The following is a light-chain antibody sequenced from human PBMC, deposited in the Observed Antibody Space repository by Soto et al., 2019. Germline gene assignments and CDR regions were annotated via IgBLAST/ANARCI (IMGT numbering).Light chain of an antibody. V-gene: IGKV1-9*01. CDR2: AAS. CDR1: QGITSY. Sequence: IQLTQSPSSLAASVGDRVTITCRASQGITSYLAWYQQKPGKAPNLLIYAASTLQRGVPSRFSGSGSGTDFTLTISSLQPEDFATYYCQQLNSYPLTFGQGARREIK. J-gene: IGKJ5*01. CDR3: QQLNSYPLT.